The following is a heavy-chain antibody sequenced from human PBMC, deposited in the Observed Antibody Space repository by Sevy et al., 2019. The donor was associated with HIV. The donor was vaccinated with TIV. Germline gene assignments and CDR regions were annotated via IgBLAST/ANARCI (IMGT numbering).Heavy chain of an antibody. V-gene: IGHV3-11*01. CDR2: ISGSDNTI. D-gene: IGHD4-17*01. Sequence: GGSLRLSCVASGFTFSDYYMSWIRQAPGKGLEWLSYISGSDNTIYYADSVKGRLTISRDNAKSSLYLQMNSLRADDTAVYFCARDHVKDGDLGDYYYFAMDVWGRGTSVTVSS. J-gene: IGHJ6*02. CDR3: ARDHVKDGDLGDYYYFAMDV. CDR1: GFTFSDYY.